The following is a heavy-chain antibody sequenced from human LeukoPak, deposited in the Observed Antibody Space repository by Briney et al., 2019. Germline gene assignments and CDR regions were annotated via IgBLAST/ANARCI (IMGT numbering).Heavy chain of an antibody. D-gene: IGHD3-9*01. J-gene: IGHJ5*02. CDR3: ARGRYDILTGYYLNWFDP. Sequence: GGSLRLSCAASGFTFSSYAMHWVRQAPGKGLEWVAVISYDGSNKYYADSVKGRFTISRDNSKNTLYLQMNSLRAEDTAVYYCARGRYDILTGYYLNWFDPWGQGTLVTLSS. V-gene: IGHV3-30*04. CDR1: GFTFSSYA. CDR2: ISYDGSNK.